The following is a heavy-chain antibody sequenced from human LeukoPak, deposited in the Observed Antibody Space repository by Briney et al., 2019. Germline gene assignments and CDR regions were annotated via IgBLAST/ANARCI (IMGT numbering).Heavy chain of an antibody. J-gene: IGHJ4*02. V-gene: IGHV3-23*01. CDR3: AKSSYYDSSGYYREYYFDY. D-gene: IGHD3-22*01. CDR1: GFTFSSYA. CDR2: VSGSGGST. Sequence: PGGSLRLSCAASGFTFSSYAMSWVRQAPGKGLEWVSSVSGSGGSTYYADSVKGRFTISRDNSKSTLFLQMNSLRAEDKAVYYRAKSSYYDSSGYYREYYFDYWGQGTLVTVSS.